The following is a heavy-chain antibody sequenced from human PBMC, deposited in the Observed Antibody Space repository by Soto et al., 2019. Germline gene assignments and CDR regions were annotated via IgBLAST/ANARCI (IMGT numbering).Heavy chain of an antibody. D-gene: IGHD6-6*01. CDR2: VFTNGVT. CDR1: GDSMSDSY. Sequence: VLLEQSGPGLVKPSATLSLKCTVSGDSMSDSYWTWIRQSQDKGLEWIGYVFTNGVTHYNPSLEGRVTMSVDTSKNEFSLRLTSVTAADSAIYYCATSALEPTRRWFDTWGQGTRVTVSS. V-gene: IGHV4-59*03. CDR3: ATSALEPTRRWFDT. J-gene: IGHJ5*02.